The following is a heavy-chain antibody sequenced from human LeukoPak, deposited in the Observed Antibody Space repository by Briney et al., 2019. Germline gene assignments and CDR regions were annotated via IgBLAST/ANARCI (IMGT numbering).Heavy chain of an antibody. CDR3: VREGGSGWYSGWFDP. D-gene: IGHD6-19*01. Sequence: PGGSLRLSCAASGFTFSNYWMSWVRQAPGKGLGWVANIKKDGSEKKYVDSVKGRFTISRDNAENSLHLQMNSLRAEDTAVYYCVREGGSGWYSGWFDPWGQGTLVTVSS. CDR2: IKKDGSEK. J-gene: IGHJ5*02. CDR1: GFTFSNYW. V-gene: IGHV3-7*01.